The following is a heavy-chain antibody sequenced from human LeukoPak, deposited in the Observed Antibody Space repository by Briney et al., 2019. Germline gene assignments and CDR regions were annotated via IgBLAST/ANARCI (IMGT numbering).Heavy chain of an antibody. Sequence: GASVKVSCKASGYTFTSYYMHWVRQAPGQGLEWMGWMNPNSGNTGYAQKFQGRVTMTRNTSISTAYMELSSLRSEDTAVYYCARGRGTMVRGVSPLYYYYMDVWGKGTTVTVSS. D-gene: IGHD3-10*01. J-gene: IGHJ6*03. CDR3: ARGRGTMVRGVSPLYYYYMDV. CDR2: MNPNSGNT. CDR1: GYTFTSYY. V-gene: IGHV1-8*02.